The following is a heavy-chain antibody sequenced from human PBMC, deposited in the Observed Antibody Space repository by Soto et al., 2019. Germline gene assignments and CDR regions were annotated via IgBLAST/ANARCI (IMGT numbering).Heavy chain of an antibody. D-gene: IGHD6-19*01. V-gene: IGHV3-66*01. CDR2: IYSGGST. Sequence: GGSLRLSCAASGFTVSSNYMSWVRQAPGKGLEWVSVIYSGGSTYYADSVKGRFTISRDNSKNTLYLQMNSLRAEDTAVYYCATRLIAGAGSVYWGQGTLVTVSS. J-gene: IGHJ4*02. CDR1: GFTVSSNY. CDR3: ATRLIAGAGSVY.